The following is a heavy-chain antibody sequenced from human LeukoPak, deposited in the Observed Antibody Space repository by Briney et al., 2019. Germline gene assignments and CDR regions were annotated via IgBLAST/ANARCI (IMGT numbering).Heavy chain of an antibody. CDR3: VRMTTGHDF. CDR1: GTSFSSYY. D-gene: IGHD4-17*01. J-gene: IGHJ4*02. CDR2: VNHSGYT. Sequence: SETLSLTCAVSGTSFSSYYWSWIRQPPGKGLEWIGEVNHSGYTNDNPSLKSRVTISVDTSKNQFSLRLRSVTAADTGVYFCVRMTTGHDFWGQGTLVTVSS. V-gene: IGHV4-34*01.